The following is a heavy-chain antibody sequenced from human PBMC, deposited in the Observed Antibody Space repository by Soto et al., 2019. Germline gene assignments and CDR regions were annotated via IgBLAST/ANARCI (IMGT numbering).Heavy chain of an antibody. CDR2: TSYDGSKT. D-gene: IGHD3-3*01. CDR1: GFSFSDYG. CDR3: AKTRTIFGVVSRHYFDY. V-gene: IGHV3-30*18. Sequence: QVQLVESGGCVVQPGRSQRLSCAASGFSFSDYGMHWVRQPPGKGLEWVAYTSYDGSKTYYADSVMGRFTISRDNSKNTLFLQMNSLRPEDTAMYYCAKTRTIFGVVSRHYFDYWGQGTLVTVSS. J-gene: IGHJ4*02.